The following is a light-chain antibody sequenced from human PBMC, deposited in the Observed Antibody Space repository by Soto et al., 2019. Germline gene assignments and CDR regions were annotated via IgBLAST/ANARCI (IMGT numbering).Light chain of an antibody. Sequence: QSALAQPASVSGSPGQSITISCTGSSSDVGGYNYLSWYQQHPGKAPKVMIYEVSNRPSGVSNRFSGSKSGNTASLTISGLQAEDEADYYCSSSTGSSTLVFGGGTKLTVL. CDR3: SSSTGSSTLV. CDR2: EVS. V-gene: IGLV2-14*01. J-gene: IGLJ3*02. CDR1: SSDVGGYNY.